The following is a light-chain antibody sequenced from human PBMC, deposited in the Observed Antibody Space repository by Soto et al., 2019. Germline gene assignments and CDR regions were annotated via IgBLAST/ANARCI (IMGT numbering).Light chain of an antibody. V-gene: IGKV3-20*01. Sequence: EIVLTQAPGTLSLSPGDRATLSCRASQTLINTYLAWYQQRPGLAPRLLIYDASTRAPGIPDRFSGSGSGTDFTLTISRQEPEDFGVYYCQQYTSSPALTFCGGTRVDIK. J-gene: IGKJ4*01. CDR3: QQYTSSPALT. CDR2: DAS. CDR1: QTLINTY.